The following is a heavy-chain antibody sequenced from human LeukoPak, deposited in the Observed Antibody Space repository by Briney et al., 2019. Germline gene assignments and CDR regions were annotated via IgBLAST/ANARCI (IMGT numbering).Heavy chain of an antibody. V-gene: IGHV3-23*01. CDR1: GFTFGTST. J-gene: IGHJ5*02. CDR3: EPPLQFLES. Sequence: HPGGSLRLSCTTSGFTFGTSTMTWVRQAPGKGLEWVSTINSNGGSTYYASSVKGRFTISRDNSRNALYLRMSSLRAEDTAVYYCEPPLQFLESWGQGTMVIVSS. D-gene: IGHD3-3*01. CDR2: INSNGGST.